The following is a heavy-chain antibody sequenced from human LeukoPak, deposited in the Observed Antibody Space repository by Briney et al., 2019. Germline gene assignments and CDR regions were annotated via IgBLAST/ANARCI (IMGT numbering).Heavy chain of an antibody. CDR2: ISSSGSTI. J-gene: IGHJ2*01. CDR3: ARARRLRILSTGIAAAGTLGWYFDL. V-gene: IGHV3-11*04. Sequence: GGSLRLSCAASGFTFSDYYMSWVRQAPGQGLEWVSYISSSGSTIYYADSVKGRFTISRDNAKNSLYLQMNSLRAEETAVYYCARARRLRILSTGIAAAGTLGWYFDLWGRGTLVTVSS. D-gene: IGHD6-13*01. CDR1: GFTFSDYY.